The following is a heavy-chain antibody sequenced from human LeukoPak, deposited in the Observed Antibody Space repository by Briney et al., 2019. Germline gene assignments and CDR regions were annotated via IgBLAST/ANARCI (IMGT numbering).Heavy chain of an antibody. V-gene: IGHV4-59*13. Sequence: SETLSLTCIVSGGSISSYYWSWIRQPPGKGLEWIGNIYSSGTTNYNPSLKSRVTISMDTSKNQFSLKLSSVTAADTAVYYCARVLNPWFGGFAFDYWGQGALVIVSS. D-gene: IGHD3-10*01. J-gene: IGHJ4*02. CDR1: GGSISSYY. CDR3: ARVLNPWFGGFAFDY. CDR2: IYSSGTT.